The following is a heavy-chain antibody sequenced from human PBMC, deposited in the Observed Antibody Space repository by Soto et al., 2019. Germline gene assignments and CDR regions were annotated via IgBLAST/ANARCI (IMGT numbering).Heavy chain of an antibody. D-gene: IGHD3-16*01. CDR2: INIDGSTT. V-gene: IGHV3-74*01. Sequence: EVQLVESGGGLVQPGGSLRLSCAASGFTFSSYWMRWVRQGPGKGLVWVSRINIDGSTTNYADSVKGRLTISRDNAKNRLYLQMNTLRAEHTAVYHCARGGRGGFEYWGQGTLVTVSS. J-gene: IGHJ4*02. CDR1: GFTFSSYW. CDR3: ARGGRGGFEY.